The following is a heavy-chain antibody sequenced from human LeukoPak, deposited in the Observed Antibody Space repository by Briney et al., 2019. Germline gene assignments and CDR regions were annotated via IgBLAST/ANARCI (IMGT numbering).Heavy chain of an antibody. Sequence: GGSLRLSCAASGFTFSSYAMSWVRQAPGKGLEWVSAISGSGGSTYYADSVKGRFTISRDNSKNTLYLQMNSLKTEDTAVYYCTRDRGLRYFDWLFCWGQGTLVTVSS. CDR1: GFTFSSYA. CDR2: ISGSGGST. J-gene: IGHJ4*02. D-gene: IGHD3-9*01. V-gene: IGHV3-23*01. CDR3: TRDRGLRYFDWLFC.